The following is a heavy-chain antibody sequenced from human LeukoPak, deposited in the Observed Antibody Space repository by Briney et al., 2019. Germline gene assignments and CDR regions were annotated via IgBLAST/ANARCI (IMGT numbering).Heavy chain of an antibody. CDR1: GYSFISYW. CDR2: IYPGDSDT. Sequence: GESLKISGKGSGYSFISYWCSWVRQMPGKGLDGMGIIYPGDSDTRYSPSIKGQVTISADKSINTAYLQWSSLKASDTAMYYCARHSGSYAVGYWGQGTLVTVSS. V-gene: IGHV5-51*01. D-gene: IGHD1-26*01. J-gene: IGHJ4*02. CDR3: ARHSGSYAVGY.